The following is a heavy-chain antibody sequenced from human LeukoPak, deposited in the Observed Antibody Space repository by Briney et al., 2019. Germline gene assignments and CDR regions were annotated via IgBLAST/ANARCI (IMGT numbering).Heavy chain of an antibody. CDR1: GFTFSSYA. D-gene: IGHD6-13*01. CDR3: ARGYSSSWYSSAFDI. V-gene: IGHV3-30-3*01. Sequence: GRSLRLSCAASGFTFSSYAMHWVRQAPGKGLEWVAVISYDGSNKYYADPVKGRFTISRDNSKNTLYLQMNSLRAEDTAVYYCARGYSSSWYSSAFDIWAKGQWSPSLQ. J-gene: IGHJ3*02. CDR2: ISYDGSNK.